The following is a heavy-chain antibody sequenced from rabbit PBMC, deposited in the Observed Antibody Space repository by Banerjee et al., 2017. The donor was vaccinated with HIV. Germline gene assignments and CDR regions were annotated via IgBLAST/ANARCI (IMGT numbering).Heavy chain of an antibody. D-gene: IGHD7-1*01. CDR2: IIDGGGST. CDR3: ARGDGAYAGYDGL. CDR1: GFSFSSSYW. Sequence: QEQLVESGGGLVQPGGSLKLSCKASGFSFSSSYWICWVRQAPGKRPEWIACIIDGGGSTHYASWAKGRFTISKTSSTTVTLQMTSLTAADTATYFCARGDGAYAGYDGLWGPGTLVTVS. V-gene: IGHV1S45*01. J-gene: IGHJ4*01.